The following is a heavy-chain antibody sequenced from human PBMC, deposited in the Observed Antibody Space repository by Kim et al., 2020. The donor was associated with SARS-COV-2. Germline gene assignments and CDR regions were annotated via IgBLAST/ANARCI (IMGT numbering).Heavy chain of an antibody. CDR1: GYTLTELS. Sequence: ASVKVSCKVSGYTLTELSMHWVRQAPGKGLEWMGGFDPEDGETIYAQKFQVRVTMTEDTSTDTAYMELSSLRSEDTAVYYCATVYDYVWGSYRPFDYWGQGTLVTVSS. V-gene: IGHV1-24*01. CDR2: FDPEDGET. J-gene: IGHJ4*02. D-gene: IGHD3-16*02. CDR3: ATVYDYVWGSYRPFDY.